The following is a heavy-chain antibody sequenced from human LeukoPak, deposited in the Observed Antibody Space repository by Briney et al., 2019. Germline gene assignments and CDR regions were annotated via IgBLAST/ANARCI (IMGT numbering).Heavy chain of an antibody. Sequence: ASVKVSCKAAGYTFTGYYMHWVRQGPGQGLEWMGWINPNSGGTNYAQKFQGRVTMTRDTSISTAYMELSRLRSDDTAVYYCARGRGWYYDSSGYYSGAPGVLDYWGQGTLVTVSS. CDR2: INPNSGGT. D-gene: IGHD3-22*01. J-gene: IGHJ4*02. CDR3: ARGRGWYYDSSGYYSGAPGVLDY. V-gene: IGHV1-2*02. CDR1: GYTFTGYY.